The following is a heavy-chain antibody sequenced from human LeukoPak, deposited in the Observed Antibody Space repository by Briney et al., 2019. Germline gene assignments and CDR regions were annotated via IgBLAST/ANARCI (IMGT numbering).Heavy chain of an antibody. D-gene: IGHD4-17*01. J-gene: IGHJ4*02. V-gene: IGHV4-39*01. Sequence: SETLSLTCAVSGGSISSSSYYWGWIRQPPGKGREWIGRNYYSGSTSFNPSLKSLVTITVETSKNQFSLKLRSVTAAHTAFYHCARNHTHEGYGYYFDYWGQGTLVTVSS. CDR3: ARNHTHEGYGYYFDY. CDR1: GGSISSSSYY. CDR2: NYYSGST.